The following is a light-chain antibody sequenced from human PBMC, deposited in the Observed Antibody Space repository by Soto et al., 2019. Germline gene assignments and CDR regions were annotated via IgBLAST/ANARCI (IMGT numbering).Light chain of an antibody. CDR3: CSYAGSYSWV. V-gene: IGLV2-11*01. Sequence: QSALTQPRSVSGSPGQSVTISCTGTTGDVGGYNCVSWYQHHPGNAPKLIIYDVSERPSGVPDRFSGFKSGNTASLTISGLQAEDEADYYCCSYAGSYSWVFGGGTKVTVL. CDR1: TGDVGGYNC. J-gene: IGLJ3*02. CDR2: DVS.